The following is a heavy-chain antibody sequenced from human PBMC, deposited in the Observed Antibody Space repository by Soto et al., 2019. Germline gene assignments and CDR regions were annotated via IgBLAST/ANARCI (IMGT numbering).Heavy chain of an antibody. Sequence: SETLSRTGAGSCGSIVSYYWRWVRQPPGKGLEGIGYIYDRGNTDYNPSLKSRVTISLDTPKNQFSLTLSSVTAAHTAVYYCARHPGYYDILTRYPTYYFDSWGQGILVTVSS. CDR2: IYDRGNT. CDR3: ARHPGYYDILTRYPTYYFDS. CDR1: CGSIVSYY. D-gene: IGHD3-9*01. V-gene: IGHV4-59*08. J-gene: IGHJ4*02.